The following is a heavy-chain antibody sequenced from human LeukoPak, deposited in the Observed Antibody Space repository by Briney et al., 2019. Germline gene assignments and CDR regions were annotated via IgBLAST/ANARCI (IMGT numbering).Heavy chain of an antibody. D-gene: IGHD6-13*01. CDR3: ARELAAAGDYYYYYYMDV. Sequence: PSETLSLTCTVSGGSISSYYWSWIRQPAGKGLEWIGRIYTSGSTNYNPSLKSRVTMSVDTSKNQFSLKLSSVTAADTAVYYCARELAAAGDYYYYYYMDVWGKGTTVTVSS. J-gene: IGHJ6*03. CDR1: GGSISSYY. CDR2: IYTSGST. V-gene: IGHV4-4*07.